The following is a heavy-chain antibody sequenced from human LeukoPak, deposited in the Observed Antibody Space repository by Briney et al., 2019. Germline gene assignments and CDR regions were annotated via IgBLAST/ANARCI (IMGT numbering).Heavy chain of an antibody. CDR2: ISGSGGST. CDR1: GCTFSSYA. V-gene: IGHV3-23*01. D-gene: IGHD3-10*01. Sequence: PGGSLRLSCAASGCTFSSYAMSWVRQAPGKGLEWVSAISGSGGSTYYADSVKGRYTISRDNSKNTLYLQMNSQRTEVTAVYYCAKDYYGSGSYFPHDSFDIWGQGTMVTVSS. CDR3: AKDYYGSGSYFPHDSFDI. J-gene: IGHJ3*02.